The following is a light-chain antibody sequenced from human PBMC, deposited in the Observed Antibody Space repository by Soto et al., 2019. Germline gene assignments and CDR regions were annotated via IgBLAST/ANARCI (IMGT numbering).Light chain of an antibody. J-gene: IGLJ2*01. CDR1: SSNIGAGYD. CDR2: GNN. Sequence: QSVLTQPPSVSGAPGQRVTISCTGSSSNIGAGYDVHWYQQLPATAPKLLIYGNNNRPSGVPDRFSGSKSGTSASLAITGRQAEDEADFYCQSYDKSLSSSVFGGGTKLTVL. V-gene: IGLV1-40*01. CDR3: QSYDKSLSSSV.